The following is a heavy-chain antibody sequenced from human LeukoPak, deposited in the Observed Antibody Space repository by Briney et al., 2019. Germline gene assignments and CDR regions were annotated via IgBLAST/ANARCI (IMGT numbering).Heavy chain of an antibody. Sequence: SVKVSCKASGGTFSSYAISWVRQAPGQGLEWMGGFIPIFGTANYAQKFQGRVTITADESTSTAYMELSSLRSEDTAVYYCARVTLLGVVTTYWYFDLWGRGTLVTVSS. CDR2: FIPIFGTA. J-gene: IGHJ2*01. CDR3: ARVTLLGVVTTYWYFDL. D-gene: IGHD3-3*01. V-gene: IGHV1-69*13. CDR1: GGTFSSYA.